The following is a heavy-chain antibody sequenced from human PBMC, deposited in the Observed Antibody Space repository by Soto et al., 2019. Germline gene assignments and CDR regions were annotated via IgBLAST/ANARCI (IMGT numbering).Heavy chain of an antibody. J-gene: IGHJ4*02. CDR2: ISWNSCNI. CDR1: GFIFDEYA. V-gene: IGHV3-9*01. CDR3: AKGASTKVFAFNDY. Sequence: EVQLVESGGGLVQPGRSLRLSCAASGFIFDEYAMHWVRQAPGKGLEWVSSISWNSCNIGYADSVKGRFTISSDNAKNSLYLQMNSVRGEDTAFYYCAKGASTKVFAFNDYWGQGTLVTVSS. D-gene: IGHD4-17*01.